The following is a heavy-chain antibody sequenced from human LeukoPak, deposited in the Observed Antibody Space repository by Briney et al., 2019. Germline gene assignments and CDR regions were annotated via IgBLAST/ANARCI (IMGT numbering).Heavy chain of an antibody. CDR1: GFTFSSYA. D-gene: IGHD4-17*01. CDR3: ANARYGDYVAPVGGPFDY. Sequence: GGSLRLSCAASGFTFSSYAMSWVRQAPGKGLEWVSAISGSGGSTYYADSVKGRFTISRDNSNTALYLQMNSLRDDYTAGYYCANARYGDYVAPVGGPFDYWGQGTLVTVSS. J-gene: IGHJ4*02. V-gene: IGHV3-23*01. CDR2: ISGSGGST.